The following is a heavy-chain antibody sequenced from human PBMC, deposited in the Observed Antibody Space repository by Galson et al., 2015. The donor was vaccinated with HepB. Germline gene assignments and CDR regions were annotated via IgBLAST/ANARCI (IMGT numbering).Heavy chain of an antibody. CDR2: IKSKTDGGTT. Sequence: LRLSCAASGFTFSNAWMTWVRQAPGKGLEWVGRIKSKTDGGTTDYAAPVKGRFTISKDDSKNTLYLQMNSLKAEDTAVYYCTTEGRGRITMVRGVIYWGQGTLVTVSS. CDR3: TTEGRGRITMVRGVIY. V-gene: IGHV3-15*01. J-gene: IGHJ4*02. CDR1: GFTFSNAW. D-gene: IGHD3-10*01.